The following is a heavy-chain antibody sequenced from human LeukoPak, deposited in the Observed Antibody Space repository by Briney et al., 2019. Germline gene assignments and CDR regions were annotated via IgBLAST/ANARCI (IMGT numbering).Heavy chain of an antibody. Sequence: ASVKVSCKASGYTFTGYYMHWVRQAPGQGLEWMGIINPSGGSTSYAQKFQGRVTISVDTSKNQFSLKLSSVTAADTAVYYCARENPEWDYFNDYWGQGTLVTVSS. CDR2: INPSGGST. V-gene: IGHV1-46*01. CDR1: GYTFTGYY. D-gene: IGHD2/OR15-2a*01. J-gene: IGHJ4*02. CDR3: ARENPEWDYFNDY.